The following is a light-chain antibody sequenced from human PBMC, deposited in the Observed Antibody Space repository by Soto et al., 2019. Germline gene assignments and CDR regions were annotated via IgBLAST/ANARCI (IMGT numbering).Light chain of an antibody. CDR2: DVS. J-gene: IGLJ1*01. Sequence: QSALTQPASVSGSPGQSITISCTGTSSDVGGYNYVSCYQQHPGKAPKFMIYDVSSRPSGVSNRFSGSKSGNTASLTISGLQAEDEADYYCCSYTTSNTRQIVFGTGTKLTVL. V-gene: IGLV2-14*03. CDR1: SSDVGGYNY. CDR3: CSYTTSNTRQIV.